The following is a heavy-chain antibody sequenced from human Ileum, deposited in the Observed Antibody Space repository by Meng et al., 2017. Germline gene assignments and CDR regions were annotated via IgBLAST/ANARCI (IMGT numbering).Heavy chain of an antibody. CDR2: IHYSGSR. CDR1: GGAGSSTSYS. J-gene: IGHJ4*02. D-gene: IGHD3-10*01. V-gene: IGHV4-61*01. CDR3: ARFYGSGTFEVHDY. Sequence: HAPLPEAGPGLVAPSETLSLTCNVSGGAGSSTSYSWSWIRQPPGKGLEWIGLIHYSGSRNYNPSLKRRVTTSVDTSKNQVSLRLTSVTAADTAVYYCARFYGSGTFEVHDYWGQGTLVTVSS.